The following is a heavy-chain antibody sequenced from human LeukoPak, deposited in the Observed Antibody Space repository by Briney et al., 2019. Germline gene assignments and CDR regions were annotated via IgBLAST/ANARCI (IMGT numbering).Heavy chain of an antibody. Sequence: GGSLRLSCAASGFTFSSYSMNWVRQAPGKGLEWVSSISSSSSYIYYADSVKGRFTISRDNAKNSLYLQVNSLRAEDTAVYYCARDFKGGDYGMDVWGQGTTVTVSS. J-gene: IGHJ6*02. CDR2: ISSSSSYI. V-gene: IGHV3-21*01. D-gene: IGHD2-21*01. CDR3: ARDFKGGDYGMDV. CDR1: GFTFSSYS.